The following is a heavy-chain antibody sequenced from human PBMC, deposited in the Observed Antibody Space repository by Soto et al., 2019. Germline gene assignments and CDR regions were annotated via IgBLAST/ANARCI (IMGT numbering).Heavy chain of an antibody. CDR1: GGSISSNSYY. J-gene: IGHJ6*02. Sequence: QLQLQESGPGLVKPSETLSLTCTVSGGSISSNSYYWAWIRQPPGKGLEWIGNIYYSGTTYYNPSLKSRVTISVDTSKNPFSLKRSSVTAADTAVYYCARHKGGYYSGVDVWGQGTTVTVSS. CDR3: ARHKGGYYSGVDV. D-gene: IGHD3-16*01. CDR2: IYYSGTT. V-gene: IGHV4-39*01.